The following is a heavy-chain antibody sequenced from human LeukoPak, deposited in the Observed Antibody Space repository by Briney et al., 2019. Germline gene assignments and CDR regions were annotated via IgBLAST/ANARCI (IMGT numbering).Heavy chain of an antibody. Sequence: EASVKVSCKASGYTFTSDGISWVRQAPGQGLEWMGWISAYNGNTNYAQKLQGRVTMTTDTSTSTAYMELRSLRSDDTAVYYCARDPLLWFGEAIDYWGQGTLVTVSS. CDR1: GYTFTSDG. CDR2: ISAYNGNT. CDR3: ARDPLLWFGEAIDY. D-gene: IGHD3-10*01. J-gene: IGHJ4*02. V-gene: IGHV1-18*01.